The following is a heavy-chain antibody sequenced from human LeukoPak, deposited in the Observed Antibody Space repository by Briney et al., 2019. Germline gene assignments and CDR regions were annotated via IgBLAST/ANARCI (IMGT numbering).Heavy chain of an antibody. CDR1: GGSFSGYY. CDR2: INHSGST. D-gene: IGHD3-22*01. Sequence: SETLSLTCAVYGGSFSGYYWSWIRQPPGKGLEWIGEINHSGSTNYNPSLKSRVTISVDTSKNQFSLKLSSVTAADTAVYYCARQNYYDSSGYANFDYWGQGTLVTVSS. J-gene: IGHJ4*02. V-gene: IGHV4-34*01. CDR3: ARQNYYDSSGYANFDY.